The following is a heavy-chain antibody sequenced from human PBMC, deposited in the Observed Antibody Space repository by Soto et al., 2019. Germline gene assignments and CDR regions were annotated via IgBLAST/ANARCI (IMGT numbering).Heavy chain of an antibody. CDR2: IKSKTDGGTT. CDR3: TTASLLDSSGYYSNTDY. Sequence: EVQLVESGGGLVKPGGSLRLSCAASGFTFSNAWMNWVRQAPGKGLEWVGRIKSKTDGGTTDYAAPVKGRFTISRDDSKNTLYLQMNSLKTEDTAVYYCTTASLLDSSGYYSNTDYWGQGTLVTVSS. J-gene: IGHJ4*02. CDR1: GFTFSNAW. D-gene: IGHD3-22*01. V-gene: IGHV3-15*07.